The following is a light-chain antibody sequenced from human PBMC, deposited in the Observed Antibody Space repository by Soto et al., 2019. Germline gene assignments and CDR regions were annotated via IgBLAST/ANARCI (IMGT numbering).Light chain of an antibody. CDR3: QQYNNWPPIT. Sequence: EIVMTQSPGTLSVSPGERATLSCRASQSVRSKLAWYQQKPGQAPGLLIYDASTRATGIPARFSGSGSGTEFTLTISSLQSEDFAVYYCQQYNNWPPITFGQGTRLEIK. J-gene: IGKJ5*01. CDR2: DAS. V-gene: IGKV3-15*01. CDR1: QSVRSK.